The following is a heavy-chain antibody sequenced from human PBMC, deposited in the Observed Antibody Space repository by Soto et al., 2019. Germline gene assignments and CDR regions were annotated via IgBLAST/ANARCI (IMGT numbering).Heavy chain of an antibody. CDR1: GINFSIYA. J-gene: IGHJ4*02. Sequence: GGSLRLSCAASGINFSIYAMTWVRQSPGNGLEWVSSMSRTGDNTYYPDSVKGRFTISRDNSKNTLYLQMNSLRAEDTAIYYCAKDQSNSNPLYYFDFWGPGTLVTVSS. CDR3: AKDQSNSNPLYYFDF. V-gene: IGHV3-23*01. D-gene: IGHD3-22*01. CDR2: MSRTGDNT.